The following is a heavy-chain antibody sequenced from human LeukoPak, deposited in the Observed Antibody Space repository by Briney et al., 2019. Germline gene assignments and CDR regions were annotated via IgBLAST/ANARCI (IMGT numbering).Heavy chain of an antibody. CDR3: ARALPRYSSGWLGFDY. Sequence: GGSLRLSCAASGFTVSSNYMSWVRQAPGKGLEWVSVIYSGGSTYYADSVKGRFTISRDNSKNTLYLQMNSLRAEDTAVYYCARALPRYSSGWLGFDYWGQGTLVTVSS. D-gene: IGHD6-19*01. CDR2: IYSGGST. J-gene: IGHJ4*02. CDR1: GFTVSSNY. V-gene: IGHV3-53*01.